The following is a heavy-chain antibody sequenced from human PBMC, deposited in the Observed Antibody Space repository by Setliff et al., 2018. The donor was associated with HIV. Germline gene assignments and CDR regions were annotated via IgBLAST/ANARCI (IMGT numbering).Heavy chain of an antibody. CDR1: GFTVSSYD. CDR2: IATAGDT. CDR3: AREGYCSGGSCYRAFDY. J-gene: IGHJ4*02. D-gene: IGHD2-15*01. V-gene: IGHV3-13*01. Sequence: GGSLRLSCAASGFTVSSYDMHWVRQATGKGLEWVSGIATAGDTNYPGSLKGRFTISRDNAKNTLYLQMNSLRAEDTAVYYCAREGYCSGGSCYRAFDYWGQGTLVTVSS.